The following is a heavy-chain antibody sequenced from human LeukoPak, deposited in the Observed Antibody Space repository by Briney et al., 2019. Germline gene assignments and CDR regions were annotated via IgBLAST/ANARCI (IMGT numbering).Heavy chain of an antibody. V-gene: IGHV3-53*01. CDR2: IYSGGST. CDR3: ARGAYCGGDCSVADWMGAFDI. D-gene: IGHD2-21*02. CDR1: GFTVSSNY. J-gene: IGHJ3*02. Sequence: PGGSLRLSCAASGFTVSSNYMSWVRQAPGKGLEWVSVIYSGGSTYYADSVKGRFTISRDNSKNTLYLQMNSLRAEDTAVYYCARGAYCGGDCSVADWMGAFDIWGQGTMVTVSS.